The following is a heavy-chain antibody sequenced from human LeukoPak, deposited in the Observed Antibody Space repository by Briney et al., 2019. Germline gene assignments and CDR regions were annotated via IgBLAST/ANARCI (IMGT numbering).Heavy chain of an antibody. J-gene: IGHJ4*02. Sequence: PGGSLRLSCAASGFTFSNAWMNWVRQAPGKGLEWVSYISSSSSTIYYADSVKGRFTISRDNAKNSLFLQMNSLRAEDTAVYSCAREGVVGATYYLDYWGQGTLVTVSS. CDR2: ISSSSSTI. CDR3: AREGVVGATYYLDY. D-gene: IGHD1-26*01. V-gene: IGHV3-48*01. CDR1: GFTFSNAW.